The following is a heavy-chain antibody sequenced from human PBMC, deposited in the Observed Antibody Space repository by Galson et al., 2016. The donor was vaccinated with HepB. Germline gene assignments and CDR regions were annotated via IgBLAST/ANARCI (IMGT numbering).Heavy chain of an antibody. J-gene: IGHJ6*02. V-gene: IGHV3-30*04. Sequence: SCAASGFTFSSHALHWVRQAPGKGLEWVAVISYDGSNKYYAVSVRGRFTISRDNSKNTLSLQMNSLRGEDTAVYYCARDPAGFVPYNGMDLWGQGTTVTVSS. CDR2: ISYDGSNK. CDR1: GFTFSSHA. CDR3: ARDPAGFVPYNGMDL. D-gene: IGHD6-13*01.